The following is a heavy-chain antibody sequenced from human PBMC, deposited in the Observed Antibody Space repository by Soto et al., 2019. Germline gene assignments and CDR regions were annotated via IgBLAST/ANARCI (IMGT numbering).Heavy chain of an antibody. Sequence: SETLSLTCTVSCGSISSGGYYWSWIRQHPGKGLEWIGYIYYSGSTYYNPSLKSRVTISVDTSKNQFSLKLSSVTAADTAVYYCARCPGEHYYYYGMDVWGQGTTVTVSS. V-gene: IGHV4-31*03. J-gene: IGHJ6*02. CDR3: ARCPGEHYYYYGMDV. D-gene: IGHD3-10*01. CDR1: CGSISSGGYY. CDR2: IYYSGST.